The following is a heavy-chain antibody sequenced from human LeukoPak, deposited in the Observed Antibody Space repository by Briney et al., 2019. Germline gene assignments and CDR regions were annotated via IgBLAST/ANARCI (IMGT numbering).Heavy chain of an antibody. D-gene: IGHD3-10*01. V-gene: IGHV4-4*07. CDR2: IHTSGST. J-gene: IGHJ6*03. CDR3: ARGRYYYGSGSYPYMDV. Sequence: SETLSLTCTFSGGSISSYYWSWLRQPAGKGLEWIGRIHTSGSTNYNPSLKSRVTMSVDTSKNQFSLKLSSVTAADTAVYYCARGRYYYGSGSYPYMDVWGKGTTVTISS. CDR1: GGSISSYY.